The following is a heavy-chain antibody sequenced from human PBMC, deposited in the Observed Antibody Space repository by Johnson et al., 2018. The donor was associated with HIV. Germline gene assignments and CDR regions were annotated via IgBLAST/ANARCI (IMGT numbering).Heavy chain of an antibody. CDR2: INSDGGTT. CDR1: GFILSLFA. V-gene: IGHV3-64*01. J-gene: IGHJ3*02. D-gene: IGHD1-1*01. CDR3: ARTNWNDDAGGAIDI. Sequence: VQLVESGGGLVQPGRSLRLSCTASGFILSLFAMHWVRQAPGKGLEYVSGINSDGGTTEYVNSVKGRFTISRDNSKNTLYLQMGSLRIEDGAVYYCARTNWNDDAGGAIDIWGQGTTVTVSS.